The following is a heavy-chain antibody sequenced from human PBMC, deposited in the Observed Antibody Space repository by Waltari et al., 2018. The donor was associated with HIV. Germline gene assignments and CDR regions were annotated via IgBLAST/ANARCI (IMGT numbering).Heavy chain of an antibody. CDR3: SRTSTGSDYYYQVDV. Sequence: QVQLQESGPGLVKTSQTLSLTCTVSGGSINSGSYYWNWIRQPADKGLEWIGRLYTSGSTNYTPSLKSRVTMTADTSKNQFSLRLTSVTASDTAIYYCSRTSTGSDYYYQVDVWGQGTTVTVS. J-gene: IGHJ6*02. CDR2: LYTSGST. D-gene: IGHD2-21*02. V-gene: IGHV4-61*02. CDR1: GGSINSGSYY.